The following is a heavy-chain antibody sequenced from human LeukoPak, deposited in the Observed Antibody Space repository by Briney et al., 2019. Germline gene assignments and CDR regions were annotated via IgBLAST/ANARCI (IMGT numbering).Heavy chain of an antibody. CDR3: ARGFDYYYMDV. CDR2: MNHSGST. V-gene: IGHV4-34*01. CDR1: GGSFSGYY. Sequence: PSETLSLTCAVYGGSFSGYYWSWIRQPPGKGLEWIGEMNHSGSTNYNPSLKSRVTISVDKSKNQFSLKLSSVTAADTAVYYCARGFDYYYMDVWGKGITVIVSS. J-gene: IGHJ6*03.